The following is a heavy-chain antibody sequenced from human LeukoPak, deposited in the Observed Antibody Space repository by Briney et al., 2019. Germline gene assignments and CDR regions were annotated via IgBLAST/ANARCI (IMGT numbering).Heavy chain of an antibody. CDR3: ARDRTPRLSYPGGYRFLVH. CDR2: INPSGGST. D-gene: IGHD3-16*02. CDR1: GYTFTSYY. J-gene: IGHJ4*02. V-gene: IGHV1-46*01. Sequence: GASVKVSCKASGYTFTSYYMHWVRQAPGQGLEWMGIINPSGGSTSYAQKFQGRVTMTRDTSTSTVYMELSSLRSEDTAVYYCARDRTPRLSYPGGYRFLVHWGQGTLVTVSS.